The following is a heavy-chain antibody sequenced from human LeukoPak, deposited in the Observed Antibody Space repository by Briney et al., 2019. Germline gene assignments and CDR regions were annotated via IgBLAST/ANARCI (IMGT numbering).Heavy chain of an antibody. CDR3: ARRKDYYDSRGFPAEWYYDP. CDR1: GDSIRSGSHY. Sequence: PSETLSLTCNASGDSIRSGSHYWGWIRQPPGKGLEWIGSIHYGGSTFYSPSLKSRLTISVDTSTNQIFLKLSSVTAADTATYYCARRKDYYDSRGFPAEWYYDPWGRGTLVSVSS. V-gene: IGHV4-39*01. D-gene: IGHD3-22*01. CDR2: IHYGGST. J-gene: IGHJ2*01.